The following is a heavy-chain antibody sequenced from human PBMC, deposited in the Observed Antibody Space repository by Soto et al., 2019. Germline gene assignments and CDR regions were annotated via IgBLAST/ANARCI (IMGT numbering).Heavy chain of an antibody. CDR3: ARGSRESYPGSRIFDF. J-gene: IGHJ4*02. V-gene: IGHV3-48*03. Sequence: PGGSLRLSCEASGFTLRSYEMNWVRQAPGKGLEWISYITSSTRTTYYADSVKGRFIISRDNARKSVYLQMSSLRVEDSAVYYCARGSRESYPGSRIFDFWGRGTLVTVSS. D-gene: IGHD3-10*01. CDR1: GFTLRSYE. CDR2: ITSSTRTT.